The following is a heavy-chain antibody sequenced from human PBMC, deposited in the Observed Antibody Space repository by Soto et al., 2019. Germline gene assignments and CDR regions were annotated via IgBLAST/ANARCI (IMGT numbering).Heavy chain of an antibody. CDR2: ISGSGGST. J-gene: IGHJ4*02. V-gene: IGHV3-23*01. D-gene: IGHD2-15*01. CDR1: GFTFSSYA. Sequence: EVQLLESGGGLVQPGGSLRLSCAASGFTFSSYALSWVRQAPGKGLEWVSGISGSGGSTYYADSVKGRFTISRDNSKNTLYLQMNSLRAEDTAVYYCAKDGYCSGGSCYDLYFDYWGQGTLVTVSS. CDR3: AKDGYCSGGSCYDLYFDY.